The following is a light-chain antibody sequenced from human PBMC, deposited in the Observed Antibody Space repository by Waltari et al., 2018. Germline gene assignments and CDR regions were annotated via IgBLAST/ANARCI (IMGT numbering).Light chain of an antibody. V-gene: IGKV3-20*01. CDR3: QQYDNSPGYT. J-gene: IGKJ2*01. Sequence: IVLTQSPGTLSLSPGEGATLSCRASQSIDSSHLAWYQQKPGQPPRLLFDGARSRATGVPDRFSGSGSGTDFTLTIDRLEPEDFAVYYCQQYDNSPGYTFGQGTKLEI. CDR2: GAR. CDR1: QSIDSSH.